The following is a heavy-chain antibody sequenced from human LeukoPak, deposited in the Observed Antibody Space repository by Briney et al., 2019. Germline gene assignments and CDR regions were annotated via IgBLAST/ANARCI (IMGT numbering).Heavy chain of an antibody. CDR1: EFTFSRYA. V-gene: IGHV3-23*01. J-gene: IGHJ4*02. CDR3: AKTVSGSHSYQGGDY. D-gene: IGHD3-16*02. Sequence: PGGSLRLSCAASEFTFSRYAMQWVRQAPGKGLEWVSAISGDGANTYCADSVKGRFTMSRDNSKNTLYLQMNSLRAEDTAVYFCAKTVSGSHSYQGGDYWGQGTLVFVSS. CDR2: ISGDGANT.